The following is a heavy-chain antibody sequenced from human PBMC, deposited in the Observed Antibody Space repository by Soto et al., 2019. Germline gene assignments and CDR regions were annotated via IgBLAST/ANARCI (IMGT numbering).Heavy chain of an antibody. CDR3: ARDGSPPMGQQLVNWFDP. Sequence: SETLSLTCTVSGGSISSSSYYWGWIRQPPGKGLEWIGSIYYSGSTYYNPSLKSRVTISVDTSKNQFSLKLSSVTAADTAVYYCARDGSPPMGQQLVNWFDPWGQGTLVTVSS. CDR2: IYYSGST. CDR1: GGSISSSSYY. J-gene: IGHJ5*02. V-gene: IGHV4-39*07. D-gene: IGHD6-13*01.